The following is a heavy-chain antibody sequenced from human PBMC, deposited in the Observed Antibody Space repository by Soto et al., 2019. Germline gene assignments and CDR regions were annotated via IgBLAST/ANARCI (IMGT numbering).Heavy chain of an antibody. J-gene: IGHJ6*03. CDR3: ALREMGCSGGSCYSLHYYYYYMDV. D-gene: IGHD2-15*01. Sequence: EVQLLESGGGLVQPGGSLRLSCAASGFTFSSYAMSWVRQAPGKGLEWVSAISGSGGSTYYADSVKGRFTISRDNSKNTLYLQMNSLRAEDTAVCYCALREMGCSGGSCYSLHYYYYYMDVWGNGTTVTVSS. V-gene: IGHV3-23*01. CDR2: ISGSGGST. CDR1: GFTFSSYA.